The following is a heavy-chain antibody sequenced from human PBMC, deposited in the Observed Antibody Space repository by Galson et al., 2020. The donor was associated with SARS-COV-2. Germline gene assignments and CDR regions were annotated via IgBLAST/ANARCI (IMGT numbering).Heavy chain of an antibody. V-gene: IGHV3-30*07. D-gene: IGHD1-26*01. J-gene: IGHJ4*02. CDR3: ARDLEEWELLFSVNY. CDR2: MSNDGTNA. Sequence: GESLKISCAASGFSFSRYAMHWVRQAPGKGLEWVAVMSNDGTNAYYADSVKGRFTISRDNSKNTLYLQMNSLRAEDTAVYYCARDLEEWELLFSVNYWGQGTLLTVSS. CDR1: GFSFSRYA.